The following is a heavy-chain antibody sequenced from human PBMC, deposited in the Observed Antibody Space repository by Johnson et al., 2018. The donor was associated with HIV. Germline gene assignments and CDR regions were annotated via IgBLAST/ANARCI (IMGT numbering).Heavy chain of an antibody. CDR1: GFTFSSYA. Sequence: VQLVESGGGLVQPGGSLRLSCAASGFTFSSYAMHWVRQAPGKGLEYVSAISSNGGSTYYANSVKGRFTISRDNSKNTRYLHMNSLKTEDTAVYYCTTIYFAYDFWSGYQGGAFDIWGQGTMVTVSS. V-gene: IGHV3-64*01. D-gene: IGHD3-3*01. J-gene: IGHJ3*02. CDR3: TTIYFAYDFWSGYQGGAFDI. CDR2: ISSNGGST.